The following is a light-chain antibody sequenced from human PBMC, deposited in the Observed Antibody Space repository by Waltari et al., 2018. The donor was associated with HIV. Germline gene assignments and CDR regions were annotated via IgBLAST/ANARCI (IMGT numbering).Light chain of an antibody. CDR2: KVN. CDR3: ASYRNVNVWV. CDR1: SSDIGFYNF. Sequence: QSPLTQPASVSGSPGQSVSISCSGSSSDIGFYNFVSWYQQHPGQAPKLIVYKVNDRPSGVSHRFSCSLSGNMAVLTISGLQPGDESTYFCASYRNVNVWVFGGGT. J-gene: IGLJ3*02. V-gene: IGLV2-14*03.